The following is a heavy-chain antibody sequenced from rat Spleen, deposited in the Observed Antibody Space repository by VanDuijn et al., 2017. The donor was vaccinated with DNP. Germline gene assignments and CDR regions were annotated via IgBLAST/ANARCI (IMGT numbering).Heavy chain of an antibody. CDR1: GYSITSSYR. Sequence: EVQLQESGPGLVKPSQSLSLTCSVTGYSITSSYRWNWIRKFPGNKLEWMGYINSAGSTNYNPSLKSRISITRDTSKNQFFLQVNSVTTEDTATYYCAKDAFDYWGQGVMVTVSS. V-gene: IGHV3-3*01. CDR3: AKDAFDY. CDR2: INSAGST. J-gene: IGHJ2*01.